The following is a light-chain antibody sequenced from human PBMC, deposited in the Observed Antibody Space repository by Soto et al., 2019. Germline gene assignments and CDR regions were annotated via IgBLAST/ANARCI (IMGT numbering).Light chain of an antibody. J-gene: IGLJ2*01. CDR1: SSDVGGYNY. CDR3: SSFSSNSTIV. V-gene: IGLV2-14*01. Sequence: QSVLTQPASVSGSPGQSITISCIGSSSDVGGYNYVSWYQHHPGRVPKPMIFEVNDRPSGVSSRFSGSKSGKAAYLTISGLQAEEEADYYCSSFSSNSTIVFGGGTKVTVL. CDR2: EVN.